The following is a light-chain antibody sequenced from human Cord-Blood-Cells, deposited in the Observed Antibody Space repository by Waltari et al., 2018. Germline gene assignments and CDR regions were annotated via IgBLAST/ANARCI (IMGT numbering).Light chain of an antibody. Sequence: DIQMTQSPSTLSASVGDRVTITCRARQSISSWLAWYQQKPGKAPKLLIYDASSLESGVPSRFSGSVSGTEFTLTISRLQPDDFATYYCQQYNSYSPGYTFGQGTKLEIK. CDR1: QSISSW. CDR3: QQYNSYSPGYT. CDR2: DAS. J-gene: IGKJ2*01. V-gene: IGKV1-5*01.